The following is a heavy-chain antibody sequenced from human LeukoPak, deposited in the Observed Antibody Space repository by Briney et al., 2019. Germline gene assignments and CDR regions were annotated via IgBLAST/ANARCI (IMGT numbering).Heavy chain of an antibody. V-gene: IGHV3-7*03. J-gene: IGHJ3*02. CDR1: GFTFSSHW. Sequence: GGSLRLSCAASGFTFSSHWMTWVRQAPGKGLEWVANIKQDGSDTYYVDSVKGRFTISRDNAQNSLYLQMSSLRSEDTAVYYCARGLPYYYDSSGYPDAFDIWGQGTMVTVSS. D-gene: IGHD3-22*01. CDR2: IKQDGSDT. CDR3: ARGLPYYYDSSGYPDAFDI.